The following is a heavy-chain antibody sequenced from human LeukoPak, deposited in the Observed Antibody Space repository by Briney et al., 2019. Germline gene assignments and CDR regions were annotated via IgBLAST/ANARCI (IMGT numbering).Heavy chain of an antibody. CDR1: GGSISSGGYS. D-gene: IGHD3-22*01. CDR3: ARGDSSGDPSSPFDY. V-gene: IGHV4-30-2*01. J-gene: IGHJ4*02. Sequence: SETLSLTCAVSGGSISSGGYSWSWIRQPPGKGLEWIGYIYHSGSTYYNPSLKSRVTISVDTSKNQFSLKLSSVTAADTAVYYCARGDSSGDPSSPFDYWGQGTLVTVSS. CDR2: IYHSGST.